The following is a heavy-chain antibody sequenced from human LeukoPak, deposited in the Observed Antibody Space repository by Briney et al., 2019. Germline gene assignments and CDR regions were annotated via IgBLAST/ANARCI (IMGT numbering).Heavy chain of an antibody. Sequence: PGGSLRLSCAVSGFTFNNYAMNWVRQAPGKGLEWVSSISGGGETTYYADSAKGRFTISRDNSQNTLYLQMNSLRAEDTAVYYCARLAWLDRNFDYWGQGTLVTVSS. CDR3: ARLAWLDRNFDY. V-gene: IGHV3-23*01. J-gene: IGHJ4*02. CDR1: GFTFNNYA. CDR2: ISGGGETT. D-gene: IGHD6-19*01.